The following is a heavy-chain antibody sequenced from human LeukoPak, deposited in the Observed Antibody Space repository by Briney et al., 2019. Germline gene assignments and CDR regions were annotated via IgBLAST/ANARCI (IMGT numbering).Heavy chain of an antibody. CDR1: GFTFDDYG. Sequence: RGGSLRLSCVASGFTFDDYGMHWVRQAPGKGLEWVSLISGDGGSTYYADSVKGRFTISRDSSKNSLYLQMNSLRTEDTALYYCAKDYRYCGGNFLSSEGPLDYWGQGTLVTVSS. J-gene: IGHJ4*02. D-gene: IGHD2-21*02. CDR2: ISGDGGST. CDR3: AKDYRYCGGNFLSSEGPLDY. V-gene: IGHV3-43*02.